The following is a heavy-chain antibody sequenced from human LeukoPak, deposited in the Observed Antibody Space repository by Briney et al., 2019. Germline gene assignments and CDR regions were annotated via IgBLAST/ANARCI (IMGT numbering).Heavy chain of an antibody. CDR1: GFTFSGSA. CDR3: TSIMVATDY. V-gene: IGHV3-73*01. D-gene: IGHD2-8*01. J-gene: IGHJ4*02. CDR2: IRSKANSYAT. Sequence: PGGSLRLSCAASGFTFSGSAMHWVRQASGKGLEWVGRIRSKANSYATAYAASVKGRFTISRDDSKNTAYRQMNSLKTEDTAVYYCTSIMVATDYWGQGTLVTVSS.